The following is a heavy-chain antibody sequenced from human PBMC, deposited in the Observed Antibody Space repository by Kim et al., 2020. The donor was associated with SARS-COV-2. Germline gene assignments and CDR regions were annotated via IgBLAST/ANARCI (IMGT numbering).Heavy chain of an antibody. J-gene: IGHJ3*02. Sequence: SVKVSCKASGGTFSSYAISWVRQAPGQGLEWMGGIIPIFGTANYAQKFQGRVTITADESTSTAYMELSSLRSEDTAVYYCARALAAAGTRNAFDIWGQGTMVTVSS. CDR1: GGTFSSYA. CDR3: ARALAAAGTRNAFDI. V-gene: IGHV1-69*13. CDR2: IIPIFGTA. D-gene: IGHD6-13*01.